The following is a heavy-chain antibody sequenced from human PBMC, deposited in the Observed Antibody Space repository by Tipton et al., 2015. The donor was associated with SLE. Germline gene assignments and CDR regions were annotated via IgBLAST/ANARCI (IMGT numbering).Heavy chain of an antibody. CDR1: GGSMNTYTYL. V-gene: IGHV4-61*01. D-gene: IGHD6-19*01. CDR2: IYYSGST. Sequence: TLSLTCAVYGGSMNTYTYLWSWIRQPPGKGLEWIGYIYYSGSTNYNPSLESRVTISVDRSKNQFSLKLNSLTAADTAVYYCARDNEIAVAGFDYWGQGTLVTVSS. J-gene: IGHJ4*02. CDR3: ARDNEIAVAGFDY.